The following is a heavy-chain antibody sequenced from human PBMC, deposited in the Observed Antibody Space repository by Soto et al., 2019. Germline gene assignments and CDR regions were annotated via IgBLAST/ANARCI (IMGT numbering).Heavy chain of an antibody. J-gene: IGHJ4*02. Sequence: SETLSLTCAVSGGSISSSNWWSWVRQPPGKGLEWIGEIYHSGSTNYNPSLKSRVTISLDKSKSQFSLKLNSVTAADSAVYFCARLEGLATISYYFDFWGQGALDTVSS. D-gene: IGHD3-9*01. CDR1: GGSISSSNW. CDR2: IYHSGST. V-gene: IGHV4-4*02. CDR3: ARLEGLATISYYFDF.